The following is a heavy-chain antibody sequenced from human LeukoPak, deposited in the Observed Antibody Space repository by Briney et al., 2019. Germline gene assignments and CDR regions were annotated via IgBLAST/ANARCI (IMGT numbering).Heavy chain of an antibody. J-gene: IGHJ4*02. CDR3: ASAQSGRVYAIGPPGY. V-gene: IGHV4-30-2*01. CDR1: GGSISSGGYY. D-gene: IGHD2-8*01. CDR2: IYHSGST. Sequence: SETLSLTCTVSGGSISSGGYYWSWIRQPPGKGLEWIGYIYHSGSTYYNPSLKSRVTISVDRSKNQFSLKLSSVTAADTAVYYCASAQSGRVYAIGPPGYWGQGTLVTVSS.